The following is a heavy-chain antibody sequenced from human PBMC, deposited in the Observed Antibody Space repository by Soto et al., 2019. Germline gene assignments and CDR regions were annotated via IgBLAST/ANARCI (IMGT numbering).Heavy chain of an antibody. CDR3: ARDDEGGSYCDFGY. V-gene: IGHV3-30-3*01. J-gene: IGHJ4*02. CDR2: ILQDGNNK. D-gene: IGHD3-10*01. Sequence: QVQLVESGGGVVQPGRSLRLSCAASGFTFSNYIMHWVRQAPGQGLEWVAIILQDGNNKYYADSVKGRFTISRDNSKNTLYLQMNSLRTEDTAIYYCARDDEGGSYCDFGYWGQGTLVTVSS. CDR1: GFTFSNYI.